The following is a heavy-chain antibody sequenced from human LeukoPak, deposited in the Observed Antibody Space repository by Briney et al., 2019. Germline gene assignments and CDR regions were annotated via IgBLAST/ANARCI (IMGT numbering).Heavy chain of an antibody. J-gene: IGHJ4*02. Sequence: GGSLTLSCAASGFSFSTHGFNWVRQAPGKGLEWVSYTSSSSAPYYADSVKGRFTISRDNAKNSLYLQMSSLRAEDTAVYYCARDWAARYFDYWGQGILVTISS. CDR3: ARDWAARYFDY. D-gene: IGHD3-16*01. V-gene: IGHV3-48*04. CDR2: TSSSSAP. CDR1: GFSFSTHG.